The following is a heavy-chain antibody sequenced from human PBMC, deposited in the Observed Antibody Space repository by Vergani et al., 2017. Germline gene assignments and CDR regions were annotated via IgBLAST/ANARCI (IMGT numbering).Heavy chain of an antibody. V-gene: IGHV1-69*06. Sequence: QVQLVQSGAEVKKPGSSVKVSCKASGGTFSSYAISWVRQAPGQGLEWMGGIIPIFGTANYAQKLQGRVTITRDTSESTAYMELSSLRSEDTAVYYCARAEGRTPYSSSWYRFDYWGQGTLVTVSS. J-gene: IGHJ4*02. CDR1: GGTFSSYA. CDR3: ARAEGRTPYSSSWYRFDY. CDR2: IIPIFGTA. D-gene: IGHD6-13*01.